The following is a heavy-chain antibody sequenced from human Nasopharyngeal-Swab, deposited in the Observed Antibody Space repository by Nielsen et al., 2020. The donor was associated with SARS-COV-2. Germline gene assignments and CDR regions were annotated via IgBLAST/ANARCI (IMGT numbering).Heavy chain of an antibody. D-gene: IGHD2-2*01. CDR1: GFTFSSYW. Sequence: GESLKISCAASGFTFSSYWMSWVRQAPGKGLEWAANIKQDGSEKYYVDSVKGRFTISRDNAKNSLYLQMNSLRAEDTAVYYCAREGVVPAAMLDYWGQGTLVTVSS. V-gene: IGHV3-7*01. CDR3: AREGVVPAAMLDY. J-gene: IGHJ4*02. CDR2: IKQDGSEK.